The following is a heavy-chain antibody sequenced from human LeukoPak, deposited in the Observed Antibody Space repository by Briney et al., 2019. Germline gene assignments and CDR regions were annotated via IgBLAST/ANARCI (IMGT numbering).Heavy chain of an antibody. J-gene: IGHJ3*02. V-gene: IGHV3-74*01. CDR1: GFTFSRYW. CDR2: MNSDGSST. CDR3: ATGHYYDSSGYYPLPDAFDI. Sequence: GSLRLSCAASGFTFSRYWMHWVRQAPGKGLVWVSRMNSDGSSTNYADSVKGRFTISRDNAKNTLYLQMNSLRAEDTAVYHCATGHYYDSSGYYPLPDAFDIWGQGTMVTVSS. D-gene: IGHD3-22*01.